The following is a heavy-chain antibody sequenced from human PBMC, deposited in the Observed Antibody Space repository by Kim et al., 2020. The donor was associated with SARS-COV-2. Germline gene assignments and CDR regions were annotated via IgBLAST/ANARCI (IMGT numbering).Heavy chain of an antibody. CDR1: GYTFTSYG. J-gene: IGHJ6*02. CDR2: ISAYNGNT. CDR3: ARTNYGDYVWTGFLDYYGMDV. Sequence: ASVKVSCKASGYTFTSYGISWVRQAPGQGLEWMGWISAYNGNTNYAQKVQGRVTMTTDTSTSTAYMELRSLRSDDTAVYYCARTNYGDYVWTGFLDYYGMDVWGQGTTVTVSS. V-gene: IGHV1-18*01. D-gene: IGHD4-17*01.